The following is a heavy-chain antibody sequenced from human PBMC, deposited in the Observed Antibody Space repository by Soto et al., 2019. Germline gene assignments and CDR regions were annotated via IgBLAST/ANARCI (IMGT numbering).Heavy chain of an antibody. V-gene: IGHV4-59*02. D-gene: IGHD3-10*01. CDR1: GDSVCSYD. CDR3: AGSRRDLFASWFDP. CDR2: IYDSGTT. J-gene: IGHJ5*02. Sequence: PSGPLSLVCPASGDSVCSYDWTLIRKPPGKGLEWIGYIYDSGTTFYNPSLKSRVTISVDVPKSQFSLNMSSVSAADTAFYYYAGSRRDLFASWFDPWGQGIQVTVSS.